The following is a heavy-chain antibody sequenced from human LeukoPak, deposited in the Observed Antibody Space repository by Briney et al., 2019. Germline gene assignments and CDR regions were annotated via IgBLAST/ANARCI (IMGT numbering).Heavy chain of an antibody. CDR1: GFTFSSYS. CDR3: ARDLDRGYFDY. Sequence: GGSPRLSCAASGFTFSSYSMNWVRQAPGKGLEWVSSISSSSSYIYYADSVKGRFTISRDNAKNSLYLQMNSLRAEDTAVYYCARDLDRGYFDYWGQGTLVTVSS. V-gene: IGHV3-21*01. CDR2: ISSSSSYI. J-gene: IGHJ4*02.